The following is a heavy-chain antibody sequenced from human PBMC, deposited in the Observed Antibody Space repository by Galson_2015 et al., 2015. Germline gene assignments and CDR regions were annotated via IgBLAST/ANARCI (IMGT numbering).Heavy chain of an antibody. V-gene: IGHV3-7*01. Sequence: SLRLSCAASGFTFSSYWMSWVRQAPGKGLEWVANIKQDGSEKYYVDSVKGRFTISRDNAKNSLYLQMNSLRAEDTAVYYCARVSVTMVRGVIHYGMDVWGQGTTVTVSS. CDR1: GFTFSSYW. CDR2: IKQDGSEK. J-gene: IGHJ6*02. D-gene: IGHD3-10*01. CDR3: ARVSVTMVRGVIHYGMDV.